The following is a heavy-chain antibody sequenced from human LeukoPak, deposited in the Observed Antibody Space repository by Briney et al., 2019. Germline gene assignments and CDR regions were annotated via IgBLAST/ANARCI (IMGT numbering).Heavy chain of an antibody. J-gene: IGHJ4*02. V-gene: IGHV3-48*03. D-gene: IGHD3-10*01. CDR3: ARDFGELLFVY. CDR2: ISSSGSTI. Sequence: PGGSLRLSCGASGFTFSSYEMNWVRQAPGKGLEWVSYISSSGSTIYYADSVKGRFTISRDNAKNSLYLQMNSLRAEDTAVYYCARDFGELLFVYWGQGTLVTVSS. CDR1: GFTFSSYE.